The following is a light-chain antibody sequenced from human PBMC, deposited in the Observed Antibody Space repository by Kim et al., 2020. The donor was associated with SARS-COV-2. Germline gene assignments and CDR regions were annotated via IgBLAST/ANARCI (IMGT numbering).Light chain of an antibody. J-gene: IGLJ1*01. CDR3: SSYIRGSTNYV. V-gene: IGLV2-14*01. CDR1: SSDVGGYKY. CDR2: EVS. Sequence: QSALTQPASVSGSPGQSITISCTGTSSDVGGYKYVSWYQQHPGKAPKLVIYEVSNRPSGVSNRFSGSKSGNTASLNISGLQAEDEADYYCSSYIRGSTNYVFGTGTKVTVL.